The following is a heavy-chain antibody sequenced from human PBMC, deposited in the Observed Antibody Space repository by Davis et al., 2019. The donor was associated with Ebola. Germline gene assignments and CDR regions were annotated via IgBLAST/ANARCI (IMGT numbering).Heavy chain of an antibody. D-gene: IGHD3-22*01. V-gene: IGHV3-48*04. J-gene: IGHJ4*02. CDR1: GFTLSGYS. CDR2: ISSSSSTT. Sequence: PGGSLRLSCAASGFTLSGYSMNWVRQAPGKGLEWVSYISSSSSTTYYADSVKGRFTISRDNAKNSLYLQMNSLQVEDTAIYYCARDFDRVREWGQGTLVTVSS. CDR3: ARDFDRVRE.